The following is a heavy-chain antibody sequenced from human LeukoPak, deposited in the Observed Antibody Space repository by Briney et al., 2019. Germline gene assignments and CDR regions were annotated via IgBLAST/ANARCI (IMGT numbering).Heavy chain of an antibody. J-gene: IGHJ4*02. D-gene: IGHD3-22*01. CDR1: GGSISSSSYY. V-gene: IGHV4-39*01. CDR3: ARHLRRCGYYDSCGYPYYFDY. CDR2: IYYSGST. Sequence: PSETLSLTCTVSGGSISSSSYYWGWIRQPPGKGLEWIGSIYYSGSTYYNPSLKSRVTISVDTSKNQFSLKLSSVTAADTAVYYCARHLRRCGYYDSCGYPYYFDYWGQGTLVTVSS.